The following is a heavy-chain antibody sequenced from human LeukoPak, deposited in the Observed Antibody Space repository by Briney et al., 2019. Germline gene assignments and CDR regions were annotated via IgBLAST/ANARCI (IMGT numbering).Heavy chain of an antibody. Sequence: GGSLRLSCAASGFTFSSYGMHWVRQAPGKGLEWVTLTWYDGSKKYYADSVRGRFTISRDNSKNTLYLQMNSLRAEDTTVYYCARESRGAMDVWGQGTTVTVSS. CDR3: ARESRGAMDV. D-gene: IGHD4-17*01. V-gene: IGHV3-33*01. CDR2: TWYDGSKK. J-gene: IGHJ6*02. CDR1: GFTFSSYG.